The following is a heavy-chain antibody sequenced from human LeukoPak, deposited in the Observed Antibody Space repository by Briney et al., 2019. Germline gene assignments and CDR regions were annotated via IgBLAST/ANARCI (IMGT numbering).Heavy chain of an antibody. D-gene: IGHD5-12*01. J-gene: IGHJ6*02. CDR2: IYNSETT. Sequence: SETLSLTCTVSGGSITGNYWSWSRQPPGKGLEWIGYIYNSETTNYNPSLKSRVTISVDTSKNQFSLKLSSVTAADTAVYYCARETRGYSGYDPDYYYYYGMDVWGQGTTVTVSS. CDR3: ARETRGYSGYDPDYYYYYGMDV. CDR1: GGSITGNY. V-gene: IGHV4-59*01.